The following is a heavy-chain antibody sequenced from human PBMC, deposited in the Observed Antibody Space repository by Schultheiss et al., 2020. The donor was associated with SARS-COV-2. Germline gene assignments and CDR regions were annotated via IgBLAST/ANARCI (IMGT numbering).Heavy chain of an antibody. CDR3: AKDLLRVGWYDAFDI. J-gene: IGHJ3*02. CDR1: GFTFSSYG. Sequence: GGSLRLSCAASGFTFSSYGMHWVRQAPGKGLEWVAVISYDGSNKYYADSVKGRFTISRDNSKNTLYLQMNSLRAEDTAVYYCAKDLLRVGWYDAFDIWGQGTMVTVSS. V-gene: IGHV3-30*18. CDR2: ISYDGSNK. D-gene: IGHD2-15*01.